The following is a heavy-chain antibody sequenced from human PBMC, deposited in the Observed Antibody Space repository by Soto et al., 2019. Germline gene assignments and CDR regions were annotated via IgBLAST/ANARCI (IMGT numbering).Heavy chain of an antibody. CDR3: ARVERGTATTVVDAFDI. Sequence: QVQLQQWGAGLLKPSETLSLTCAVYGGFVSSGSYYWSWIRQPPGKGLEWIGEMRHSGGTHFNPALKRRVTLAVDTSTNQFSLKMSSVTAADTALYYCARVERGTATTVVDAFDIWGPGTMVTVSS. CDR2: MRHSGGT. CDR1: GGFVSSGSYY. V-gene: IGHV4-34*01. D-gene: IGHD1-1*01. J-gene: IGHJ3*02.